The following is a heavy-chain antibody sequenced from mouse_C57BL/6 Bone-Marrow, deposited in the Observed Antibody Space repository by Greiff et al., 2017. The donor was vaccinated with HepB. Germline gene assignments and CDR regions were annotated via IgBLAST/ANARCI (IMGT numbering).Heavy chain of an antibody. CDR2: IRNKANGYTT. CDR1: GFTFTDYY. Sequence: EVHLVESGGGLVQPGGSLSLSCAASGFTFTDYYMSWVRQPPGKALEWLGFIRNKANGYTTEYSASVKGRFTISRDNSQSILYLQMNALRAEDSATYYCARYRITTAMDYWGQGTSVTVSS. CDR3: ARYRITTAMDY. D-gene: IGHD1-2*01. V-gene: IGHV7-3*01. J-gene: IGHJ4*01.